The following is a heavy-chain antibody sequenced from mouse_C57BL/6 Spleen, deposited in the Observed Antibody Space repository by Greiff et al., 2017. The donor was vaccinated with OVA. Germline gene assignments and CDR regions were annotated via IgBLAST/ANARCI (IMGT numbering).Heavy chain of an antibody. CDR3: ARRRCGAGAMDY. J-gene: IGHJ4*01. Sequence: VQLQQSGPELVKPGASVKIPCKASGYTFTDYNMDWVKQSHGKSLEWIGDINPNNGGTISNQKFKGQATLTVDKSSSTASMELRSLTSEDTAVYYCARRRCGAGAMDYWGQGTSVTVSS. CDR2: INPNNGGT. CDR1: GYTFTDYN. V-gene: IGHV1-18*01.